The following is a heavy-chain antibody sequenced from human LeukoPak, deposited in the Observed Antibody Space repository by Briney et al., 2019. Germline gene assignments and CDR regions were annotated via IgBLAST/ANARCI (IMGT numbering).Heavy chain of an antibody. CDR2: ITRSGSTI. V-gene: IGHV3-11*01. Sequence: GGSLRLSCAASGFTFSDYYMSWIRQAPGKGLEWVSSITRSGSTIYYADSVKGRFTISRDNAKKSLYLQMNSLRVEDTAVYYCARSIVVVPAAIGPIVGWFDPWGQGTLVTVSS. CDR3: ARSIVVVPAAIGPIVGWFDP. J-gene: IGHJ5*02. D-gene: IGHD2-2*02. CDR1: GFTFSDYY.